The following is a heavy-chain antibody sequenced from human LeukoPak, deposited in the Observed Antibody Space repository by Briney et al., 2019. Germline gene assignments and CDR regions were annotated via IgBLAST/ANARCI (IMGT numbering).Heavy chain of an antibody. J-gene: IGHJ4*02. CDR1: GYTFTGYY. Sequence: ASVKVSCKASGYTFTGYYMHWVRQAPGQGLEWMGWINPNSGGTNYAQTFQGRVTLTRDTSISTAYMELSRLRSDDTAVYYCARVYDSSGYYFFDYWGQGTLVTVSS. V-gene: IGHV1-2*02. D-gene: IGHD3-22*01. CDR2: INPNSGGT. CDR3: ARVYDSSGYYFFDY.